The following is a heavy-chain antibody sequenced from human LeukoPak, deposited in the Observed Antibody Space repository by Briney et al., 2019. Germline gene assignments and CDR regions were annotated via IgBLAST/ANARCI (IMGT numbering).Heavy chain of an antibody. CDR1: GGSISSGGHY. CDR3: ARDYCSSTSCHLGAFDI. V-gene: IGHV4-31*03. J-gene: IGHJ3*02. D-gene: IGHD2-2*01. CDR2: IYYSGST. Sequence: SETLSLTCTVSGGSISSGGHYWSWIRQHPGKGLEWIGYIYYSGSTYYNPSLKSRVTISVDTSKNQFSLKLSSVTAADTAVYYCARDYCSSTSCHLGAFDIWGQGTMVTVSS.